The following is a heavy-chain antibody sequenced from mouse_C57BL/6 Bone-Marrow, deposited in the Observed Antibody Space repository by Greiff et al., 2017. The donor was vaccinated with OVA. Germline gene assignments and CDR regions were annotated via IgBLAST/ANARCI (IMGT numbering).Heavy chain of an antibody. Sequence: VQLQQPGAELVKPGASVKLSCKASGYTFTSYWMPWVKQRPGQGLEWIGMIHPNSGSTNYNEKFKSKATLTVDKSSSTAYMQLGSLTSEDSAVYYCARSDWALYYYAMDYWGQGTSVTVSS. CDR2: IHPNSGST. J-gene: IGHJ4*01. CDR3: ARSDWALYYYAMDY. V-gene: IGHV1-64*01. D-gene: IGHD4-1*01. CDR1: GYTFTSYW.